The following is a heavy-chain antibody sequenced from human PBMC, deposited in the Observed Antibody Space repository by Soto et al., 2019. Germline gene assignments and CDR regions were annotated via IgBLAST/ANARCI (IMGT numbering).Heavy chain of an antibody. CDR1: GFTFSDYW. CDR2: IHNDGRST. V-gene: IGHV3-74*01. CDR3: ARSTWQNCFDS. Sequence: EVQLVESGGGLVQPGGSLRLSCAASGFTFSDYWMHWVRQTPGKGLMWISSIHNDGRSTDNAASVKGRFTISRDNARNTLYLQMNSLRSEYPAVYYCARSTWQNCFDSWGQGTLVTVSS. J-gene: IGHJ4*02.